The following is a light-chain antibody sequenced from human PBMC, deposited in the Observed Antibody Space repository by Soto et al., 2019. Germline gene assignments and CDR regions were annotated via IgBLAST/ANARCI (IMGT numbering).Light chain of an antibody. CDR1: RGVGST. CDR2: DAS. J-gene: IGKJ4*01. V-gene: IGKV3-15*01. Sequence: EMVLTQSPDTLSLSPGERATLSCRASRGVGSTLAWYQQAPGQAPRLLIYDASTRATGIPARFSGDGSGTEFTLTISSLQSDDIAVYYCQHYKTWPLSFGGGTKVDIK. CDR3: QHYKTWPLS.